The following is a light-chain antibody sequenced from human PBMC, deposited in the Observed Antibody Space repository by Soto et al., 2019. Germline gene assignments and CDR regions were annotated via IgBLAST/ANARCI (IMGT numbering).Light chain of an antibody. J-gene: IGLJ2*01. V-gene: IGLV2-14*01. Sequence: QSALTQPASVSGSPGQSITISCTVTSSDFGGYNYVSWYQQHPGKAPKLMIYDVSNRPSGVSNRFSGSKSGNTASLTISGLQAEDEADYYCSSYTSSSTPVVFGGGTKLTVL. CDR1: SSDFGGYNY. CDR3: SSYTSSSTPVV. CDR2: DVS.